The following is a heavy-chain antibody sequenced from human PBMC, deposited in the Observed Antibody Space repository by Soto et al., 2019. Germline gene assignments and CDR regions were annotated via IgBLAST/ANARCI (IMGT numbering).Heavy chain of an antibody. Sequence: TSETLSLTCAVSGGSISSSHWWNWVRQPPGKGLEWIGEIYHSGLTNYNPSLKSRVTISVDKSKNQFSLKLSSVTAADTAVYYCAALATTVTLFDFWGQGALVTVSS. CDR1: GGSISSSHW. CDR2: IYHSGLT. D-gene: IGHD4-17*01. CDR3: AALATTVTLFDF. V-gene: IGHV4-4*02. J-gene: IGHJ4*02.